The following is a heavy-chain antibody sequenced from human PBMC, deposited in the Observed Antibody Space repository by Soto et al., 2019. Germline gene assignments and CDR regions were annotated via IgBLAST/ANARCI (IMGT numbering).Heavy chain of an antibody. CDR2: IKSKTDGGTA. CDR3: TTGIYYDILTGYHNVAY. V-gene: IGHV3-15*01. CDR1: GXNLSHPW. Sequence: GSLILSCAASGXNLSHPWMTWVRQAAGKGLEWAGRIKSKTDGGTADYAAPVKGRFTSSRDYSKNTLYLQMNSLKTEDTAVYYCTTGIYYDILTGYHNVAYWGQGTLGTVSS. D-gene: IGHD3-9*01. J-gene: IGHJ4*02.